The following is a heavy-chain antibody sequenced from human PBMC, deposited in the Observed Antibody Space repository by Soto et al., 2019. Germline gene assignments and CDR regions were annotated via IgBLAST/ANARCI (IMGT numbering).Heavy chain of an antibody. V-gene: IGHV1-58*01. CDR1: GFTFTSSA. J-gene: IGHJ6*02. CDR3: AADGSSSWYYYYYGMDV. CDR2: IVVGSGNT. Sequence: ASVKVSCKASGFTFTSSAVQWVRQARGQRLEWIGWIVVGSGNTNYAQKFQERVTITRDMSTSTAYMELSSLRSEDTAVYYCAADGSSSWYYYYYGMDVWGQGTT. D-gene: IGHD6-13*01.